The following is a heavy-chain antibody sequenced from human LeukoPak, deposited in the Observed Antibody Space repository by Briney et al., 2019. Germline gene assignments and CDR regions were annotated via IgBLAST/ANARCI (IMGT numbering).Heavy chain of an antibody. CDR1: GFTFSSYW. CDR2: IKQDGSEK. J-gene: IGHJ6*02. Sequence: GGSLRLSCAASGFTFSSYWMSWVRQAPGKGLEWEANIKQDGSEKFYVDSVKGRFTISRDNAKNSLYLQMNSLRAEDTAVYYCARDLVVVPAAEDKATFYYYYGMDVWGQGTTVTVSS. CDR3: ARDLVVVPAAEDKATFYYYYGMDV. D-gene: IGHD2-2*01. V-gene: IGHV3-7*01.